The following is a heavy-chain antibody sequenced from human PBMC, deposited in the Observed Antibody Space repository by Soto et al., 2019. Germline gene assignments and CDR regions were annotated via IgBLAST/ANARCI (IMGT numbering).Heavy chain of an antibody. D-gene: IGHD3-22*01. CDR3: GKWSLGTYYDTLDDVFDI. Sequence: SSETLSLTCAVSGGPIRAYHWTWVRQPPGKGLEWIGYVLYSGNTKYSPSLKSRVTISVDTSKNQFSLRLSSVTAADTAVFYCGKWSLGTYYDTLDDVFDIWGQGTMSPSPQ. J-gene: IGHJ3*02. CDR2: VLYSGNT. V-gene: IGHV4-59*01. CDR1: GGPIRAYH.